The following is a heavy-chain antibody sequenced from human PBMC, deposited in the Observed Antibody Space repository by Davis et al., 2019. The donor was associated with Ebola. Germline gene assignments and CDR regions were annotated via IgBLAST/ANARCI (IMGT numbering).Heavy chain of an antibody. V-gene: IGHV4-34*01. D-gene: IGHD2-8*01. J-gene: IGHJ4*02. Sequence: MPGGSLRLSCAVYGGTFSDYYWTWIRQPLGKGLEWIGEVDHSGNTNYNPSFKSRVIVSEDASKNQFSLKLSSVTAADTAVYYCARQVYWRPYFDYWGQGTLVTVSS. CDR3: ARQVYWRPYFDY. CDR1: GGTFSDYY. CDR2: VDHSGNT.